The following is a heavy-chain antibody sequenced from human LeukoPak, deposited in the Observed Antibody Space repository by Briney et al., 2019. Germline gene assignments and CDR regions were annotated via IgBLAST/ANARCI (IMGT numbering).Heavy chain of an antibody. CDR3: ARDKWELFYFDY. J-gene: IGHJ4*02. CDR2: IYHSGST. D-gene: IGHD1-26*01. CDR1: GYSISSGYY. Sequence: SETLSLTCTVSGYSISSGYYWGWIRQPPGKGLEWIGSIYHSGSTNYNPSLKSRVAISVDKSKNQFSLKLSSVTAADTAVYYCARDKWELFYFDYWGQGTLVTVSS. V-gene: IGHV4-38-2*02.